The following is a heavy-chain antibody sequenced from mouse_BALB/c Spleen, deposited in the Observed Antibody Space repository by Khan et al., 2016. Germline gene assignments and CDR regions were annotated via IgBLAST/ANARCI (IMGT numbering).Heavy chain of an antibody. V-gene: IGHV9-3-1*01. Sequence: QIQLVQSGPELKRPGKTVKISCKAPGYTFTNYGINWVKQAPVKGLKWMGWINTYSGESTYADDFKGRFAFSLETSANTAYLQINNLKNEDTATXFCAIYRYYYGSSRYFDVWGAGTTVTVSS. CDR3: AIYRYYYGSSRYFDV. J-gene: IGHJ1*01. CDR2: INTYSGES. D-gene: IGHD1-1*01. CDR1: GYTFTNYG.